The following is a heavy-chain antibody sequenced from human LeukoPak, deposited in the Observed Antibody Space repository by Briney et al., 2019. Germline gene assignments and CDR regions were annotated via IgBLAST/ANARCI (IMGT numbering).Heavy chain of an antibody. CDR1: GFSFSSFA. CDR3: ARGQEFDDGVFDS. CDR2: IRSNGATA. J-gene: IGHJ4*02. D-gene: IGHD1-1*01. V-gene: IGHV3-23*01. Sequence: GGSLRLSCAASGFSFSSFAMTWVRQAPGKGLEWVSTIRSNGATAYNADSVKGRFTISRDNSKNTVYLQMNSLRVEDTAIYYCARGQEFDDGVFDSWGQGTLVTVSS.